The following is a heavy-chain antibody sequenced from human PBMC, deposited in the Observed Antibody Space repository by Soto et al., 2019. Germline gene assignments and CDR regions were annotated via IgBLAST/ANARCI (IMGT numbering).Heavy chain of an antibody. CDR3: ATEMYYYDSSGYRPFDY. CDR2: ISAYNGNT. Sequence: ASVKVSCKTSGYTFTNYGISWVRQAPGQGLEWMGWISAYNGNTNYAQKVQGRVTMTTDTSTSTAYMELRSLRSDDTAVYYCATEMYYYDSSGYRPFDYWGQGTLVTVSS. J-gene: IGHJ4*02. CDR1: GYTFTNYG. D-gene: IGHD3-22*01. V-gene: IGHV1-18*01.